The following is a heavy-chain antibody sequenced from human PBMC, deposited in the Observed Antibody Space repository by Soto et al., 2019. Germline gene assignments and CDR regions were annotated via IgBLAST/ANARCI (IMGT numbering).Heavy chain of an antibody. V-gene: IGHV1-46*01. CDR2: ISPDGGST. J-gene: IGHJ4*02. D-gene: IGHD3-3*01. CDR3: AREPRGGVIIVITSAQIDY. CDR1: GYAFTDHY. Sequence: ASVKVSCKASGYAFTDHYIHWVRQAPGQGLEWMGLISPDGGSTRYSQKFQARITMTRDTSTSTVYMALSSLRSEDTAVYYCAREPRGGVIIVITSAQIDYWGQGTLVTVSS.